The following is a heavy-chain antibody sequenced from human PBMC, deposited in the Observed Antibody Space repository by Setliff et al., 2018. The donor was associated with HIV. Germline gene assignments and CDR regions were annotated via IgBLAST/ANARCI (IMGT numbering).Heavy chain of an antibody. V-gene: IGHV1-8*01. CDR3: ARGQYYNFWSGFTTVYYYMDV. J-gene: IGHJ6*03. CDR2: MNPNSGNT. Sequence: KVSCKASGYTFTSYDINWVRQATGQGLEWMGWMNPNSGNTGYAQKFQGRVTMTRNTSISTAYMELSSLRSEDTAVYYCARGQYYNFWSGFTTVYYYMDVWGKGTTVTVSS. D-gene: IGHD3-3*01. CDR1: GYTFTSYD.